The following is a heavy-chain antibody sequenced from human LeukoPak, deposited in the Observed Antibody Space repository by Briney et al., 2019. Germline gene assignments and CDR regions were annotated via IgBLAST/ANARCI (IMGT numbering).Heavy chain of an antibody. CDR3: ARGQFIAVAASDY. CDR2: MNPNSGNT. D-gene: IGHD6-19*01. J-gene: IGHJ4*02. CDR1: GYTFTSYD. V-gene: IGHV1-8*01. Sequence: ASVKVSCKASGYTFTSYDINWVRQATGQALEWMGWMNPNSGNTGYAQKFQGRVTMTRNTSISTAYMELSSLRSEDTAVYYCARGQFIAVAASDYWGQGTLVTVSS.